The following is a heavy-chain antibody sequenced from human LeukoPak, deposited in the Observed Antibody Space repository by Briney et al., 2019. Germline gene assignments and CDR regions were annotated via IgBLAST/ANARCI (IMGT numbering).Heavy chain of an antibody. D-gene: IGHD3-10*01. CDR3: FRDDGPGT. CDR2: ISWNSGSI. V-gene: IGHV3-9*01. J-gene: IGHJ5*02. Sequence: PGGSLRLSCAASGFTFDDYAMHWVRQAPGKGLEWVSGISWNSGSIGYADSVKGRFTISRDNAKNSLYLQMDSLRAEDTAVYYCFRDDGPGTWGQETLVTVSS. CDR1: GFTFDDYA.